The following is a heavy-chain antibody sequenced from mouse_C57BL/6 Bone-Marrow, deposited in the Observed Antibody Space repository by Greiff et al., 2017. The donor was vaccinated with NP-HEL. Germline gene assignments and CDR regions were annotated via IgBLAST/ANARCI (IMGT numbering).Heavy chain of an antibody. Sequence: VQLQQSGPELVKPGASVKISCKASGYSFTGYYMNWVKQSPEKSLEWIGEINPSTGGTTYNQKFKAKATLTVDKSSSTAYMQLKSLTSEDSAVYFCARIYGSSYLYWYFDVWGTGTTVTVSS. CDR2: INPSTGGT. V-gene: IGHV1-42*01. CDR1: GYSFTGYY. D-gene: IGHD1-1*01. CDR3: ARIYGSSYLYWYFDV. J-gene: IGHJ1*03.